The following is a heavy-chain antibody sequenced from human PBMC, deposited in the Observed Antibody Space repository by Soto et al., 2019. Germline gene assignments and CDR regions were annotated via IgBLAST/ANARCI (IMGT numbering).Heavy chain of an antibody. D-gene: IGHD4-17*01. CDR1: GFTVSSNY. CDR3: ARAYGDYPFDY. CDR2: IYSGGST. J-gene: IGHJ4*02. Sequence: GGSLRLSCAASGFTVSSNYMSWVRQAPGKGLEWVSVIYSGGSTYYADSVKGRFTISRDNSKNTLYLQMNSLRAEDTAVYYCARAYGDYPFDYWGQGTLVTVSS. V-gene: IGHV3-66*01.